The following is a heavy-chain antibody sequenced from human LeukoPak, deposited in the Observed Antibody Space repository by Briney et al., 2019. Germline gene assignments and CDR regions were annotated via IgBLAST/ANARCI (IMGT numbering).Heavy chain of an antibody. J-gene: IGHJ4*02. D-gene: IGHD6-19*01. V-gene: IGHV4-39*07. Sequence: PSETLSLTCTGSGGSISSSSYYWGWIRQPPGKGLEWIGSIYYSGSTYYHPSLKSRVTISVDTYKNQFCLKLSSVTAADTAVYYCARGRALGHSKKIAVAGTRRNDRKYYFDYWGQGTLVTVSS. CDR2: IYYSGST. CDR3: ARGRALGHSKKIAVAGTRRNDRKYYFDY. CDR1: GGSISSSSYY.